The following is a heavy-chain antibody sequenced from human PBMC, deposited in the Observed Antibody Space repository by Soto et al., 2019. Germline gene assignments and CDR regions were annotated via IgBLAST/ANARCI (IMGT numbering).Heavy chain of an antibody. J-gene: IGHJ5*02. CDR3: ARDLGLGSGSYYKRWFDP. CDR2: IYHSGST. CDR1: GGSISSGGYS. D-gene: IGHD3-10*01. Sequence: TSETLSLTCAVSGGSISSGGYSWSWIRQPPGKGLEWIGYIYHSGSTYYNPSLKSRVTISVDRSKNQFSLKLSSVTAADTAVYYCARDLGLGSGSYYKRWFDPWGQGTLVTVSS. V-gene: IGHV4-30-2*01.